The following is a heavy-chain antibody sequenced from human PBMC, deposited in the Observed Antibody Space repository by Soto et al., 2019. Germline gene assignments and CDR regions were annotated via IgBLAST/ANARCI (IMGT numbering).Heavy chain of an antibody. Sequence: EVQLVESGGGLVQPGGSLRLSCAASGFTFSSYNINWVRQAPGKGLEWISDISLSSSTIFYADSVKGRFTIYRHNAKNSLYLQMNSLRAEDTAVYYCARDSRNYYYYMDVWGKGTTVTVSS. CDR1: GFTFSSYN. CDR2: ISLSSSTI. V-gene: IGHV3-48*01. CDR3: ARDSRNYYYYMDV. J-gene: IGHJ6*03.